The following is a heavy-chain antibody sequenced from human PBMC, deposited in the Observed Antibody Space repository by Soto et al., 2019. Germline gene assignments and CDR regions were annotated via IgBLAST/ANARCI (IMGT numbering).Heavy chain of an antibody. J-gene: IGHJ6*03. CDR1: GFTFSSYW. CDR3: ARDYCSSTSCSLPPNYYYYYMDV. CDR2: IKQDGSEK. Sequence: PGGSLRLSCAASGFTFSSYWMSWIRQAPGKGLEWVANIKQDGSEKYYVDSVKGRFTISRDNAKNSLYLQMNSLRAEDTAVYYCARDYCSSTSCSLPPNYYYYYMDVWGKGTTVTRLL. D-gene: IGHD2-2*01. V-gene: IGHV3-7*01.